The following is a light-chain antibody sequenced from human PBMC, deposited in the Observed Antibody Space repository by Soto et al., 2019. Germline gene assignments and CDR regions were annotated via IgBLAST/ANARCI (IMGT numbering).Light chain of an antibody. CDR2: AAS. Sequence: AIQMTQSPSSLSASVGDRVTITCRASQDIGNDLGWYQQKPGKAPKLLIYAASSLQSGVPSRFSCSGSGADFTLAISSLQPDDFAVYYCLQDYRYPLTFGQGTKVEIK. CDR1: QDIGND. V-gene: IGKV1-6*01. CDR3: LQDYRYPLT. J-gene: IGKJ1*01.